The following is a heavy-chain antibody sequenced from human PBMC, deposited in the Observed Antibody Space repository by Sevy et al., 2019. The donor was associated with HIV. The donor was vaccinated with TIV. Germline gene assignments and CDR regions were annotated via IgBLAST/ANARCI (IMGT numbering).Heavy chain of an antibody. J-gene: IGHJ6*03. CDR3: ARDFPKGGVATITVPPIRRHYYYYMDV. D-gene: IGHD5-12*01. Sequence: GGSLRLSCAASGFTFSSYSMNWVRRAPGKGLEWVSSISSSSSYIYYADSVKGRFTISRDNTKNSLYLQMNSLRAKDTAVYYCARDFPKGGVATITVPPIRRHYYYYMDVWGKGTTVTVSS. CDR1: GFTFSSYS. V-gene: IGHV3-21*01. CDR2: ISSSSSYI.